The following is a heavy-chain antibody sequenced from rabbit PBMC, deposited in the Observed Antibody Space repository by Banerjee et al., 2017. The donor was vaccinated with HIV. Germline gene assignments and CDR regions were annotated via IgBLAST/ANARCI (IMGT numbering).Heavy chain of an antibody. CDR3: ARDLAGVIGWNFNL. Sequence: QEQLEESGGDLVKPGASLTLTCKASGFDLSSAYDMCWVRQAPGKGLEWIGCIYAGSSGSTWYASWAKGPFTISKTSSTTVTLQMTSLTAADTATYFCARDLAGVIGWNFNLWGPGTLVTVS. D-gene: IGHD4-1*01. J-gene: IGHJ4*01. CDR1: GFDLSSAYD. CDR2: IYAGSSGST. V-gene: IGHV1S45*01.